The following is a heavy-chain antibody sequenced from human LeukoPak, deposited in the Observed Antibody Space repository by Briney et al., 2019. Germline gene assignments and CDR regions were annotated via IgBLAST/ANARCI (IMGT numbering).Heavy chain of an antibody. V-gene: IGHV1-46*01. Sequence: GASVKVSRKASGYTFTSCYMHWVRQAPGQGLEWVGIINPSGGSTSYAQKFQGRVTMTRDTSTSTVYMELSSLRSEDTAVYYCARVWGYDSKAFDIWGQGTMVTVSS. CDR1: GYTFTSCY. J-gene: IGHJ3*02. CDR3: ARVWGYDSKAFDI. CDR2: INPSGGST. D-gene: IGHD3-3*01.